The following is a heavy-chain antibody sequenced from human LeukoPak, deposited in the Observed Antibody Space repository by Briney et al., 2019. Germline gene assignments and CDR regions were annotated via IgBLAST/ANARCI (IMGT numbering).Heavy chain of an antibody. CDR1: GFTFDDYA. D-gene: IGHD3-10*02. CDR3: AELGITMIGGV. Sequence: GGSLRLSCAASGFTFDDYAMSWVRHAPGKGLEWVSGLNWNGGSTVYADSVKGRFTIPRDNAKNSLYPQMNSLRAEDTAVYYCAELGITMIGGVWGKGTTVTISS. V-gene: IGHV3-20*04. J-gene: IGHJ6*04. CDR2: LNWNGGST.